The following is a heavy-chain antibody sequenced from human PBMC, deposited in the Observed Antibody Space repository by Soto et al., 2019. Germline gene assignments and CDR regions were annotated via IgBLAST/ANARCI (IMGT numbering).Heavy chain of an antibody. CDR1: GFTFSSYG. Sequence: LRLSCAASGFTFSSYGMHWVRQAPGKGLEWVAVISYDGSNKYYADSVKGRFTISRDNSKNTLYLQMNSLRAEDTAVYYCAKDLWAAAGFHYWGQGTLVTVSS. V-gene: IGHV3-30*18. D-gene: IGHD6-13*01. CDR3: AKDLWAAAGFHY. CDR2: ISYDGSNK. J-gene: IGHJ4*02.